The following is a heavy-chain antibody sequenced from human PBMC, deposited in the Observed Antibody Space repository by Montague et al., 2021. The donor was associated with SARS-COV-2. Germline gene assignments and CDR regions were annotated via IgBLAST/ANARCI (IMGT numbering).Heavy chain of an antibody. CDR2: IYTSGRT. V-gene: IGHV4-61*02. CDR1: GDSINSGCYY. J-gene: IGHJ1*01. Sequence: TLSLTCTVYGDSINSGCYYWSWLRQRDGKGLEWIGRIYTSGRTNYNPSLRSRINMSLDTSKSRFSLNLISVTAADTAVYYCAGPDWLKHWGQGALVTVSS. D-gene: IGHD3-9*01. CDR3: AGPDWLKH.